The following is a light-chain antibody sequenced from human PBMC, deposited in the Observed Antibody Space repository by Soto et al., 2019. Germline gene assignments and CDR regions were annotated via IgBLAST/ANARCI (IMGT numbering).Light chain of an antibody. CDR2: DVS. CDR3: SSYTHSNSYV. J-gene: IGLJ1*01. V-gene: IGLV2-14*01. CDR1: SSDVGGYNY. Sequence: QSVLTQPASVSGSPGQSITISCTGTSSDVGGYNYVSWYQQHPGKAPKLMICDVSNRPSGVSNRFSGSKSGNTASLTFSGLQAEDEADYYCSSYTHSNSYVFGTGTKVTVL.